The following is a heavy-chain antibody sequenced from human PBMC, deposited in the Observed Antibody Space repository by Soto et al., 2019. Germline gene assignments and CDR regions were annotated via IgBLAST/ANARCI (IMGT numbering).Heavy chain of an antibody. Sequence: GGSLRLSCAASGFTLSTYSMTWVRQAPGKGLEWVAHIRGSGSTIYYTDSVKGRFTISRDNAKNSLYLQMNSLRDDDTAVYFCARDPRGGYSFDYWGQGTLVTVSS. D-gene: IGHD5-18*01. CDR1: GFTLSTYS. V-gene: IGHV3-48*02. CDR2: IRGSGSTI. CDR3: ARDPRGGYSFDY. J-gene: IGHJ4*02.